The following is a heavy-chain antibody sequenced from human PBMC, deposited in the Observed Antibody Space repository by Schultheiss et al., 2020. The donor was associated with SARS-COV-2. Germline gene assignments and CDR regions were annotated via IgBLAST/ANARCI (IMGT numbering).Heavy chain of an antibody. J-gene: IGHJ6*03. D-gene: IGHD2-2*01. Sequence: GGSLRLSCAASGFTFRDFDMHWVRQATGKGLEWVSYIGTVGDTYYEDSVKGRFTISRENARNSLYLQMNSLRAGDTAVYYCAKGSPAVPAANYYYYYYMDVWGKGTTVTVSS. CDR2: IGTVGDT. CDR1: GFTFRDFD. CDR3: AKGSPAVPAANYYYYYYMDV. V-gene: IGHV3-13*04.